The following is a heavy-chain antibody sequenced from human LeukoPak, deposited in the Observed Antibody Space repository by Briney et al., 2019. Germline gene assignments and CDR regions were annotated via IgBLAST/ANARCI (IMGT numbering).Heavy chain of an antibody. CDR2: IYYIGNT. Sequence: SEPLSLTCSVSGGSISSFYWSWIRQPPGKGLEWIGYIYYIGNTNYNPSLKSRVTISVDTSKNQFSLKLSSVTAADTAVYYCARLYYDILTGYFYLDSWGQGTLVTVSS. CDR1: GGSISSFY. V-gene: IGHV4-59*08. D-gene: IGHD3-9*01. J-gene: IGHJ5*01. CDR3: ARLYYDILTGYFYLDS.